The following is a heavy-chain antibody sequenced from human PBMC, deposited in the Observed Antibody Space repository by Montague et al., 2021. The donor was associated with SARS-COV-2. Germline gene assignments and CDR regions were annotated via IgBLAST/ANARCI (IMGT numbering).Heavy chain of an antibody. CDR2: IYNSGTT. CDR1: GDSTSCPNCY. D-gene: IGHD4-17*01. J-gene: IGHJ5*02. V-gene: IGHV4-39*01. CDR3: ARHRNYGDHSLDNWFHP. Sequence: SETLSLTCTVSGDSTSCPNCYWGWIRQAPGKGLDWIGTIYNSGTTYYXPSLKSRLTISIDTSKNQFSLKLTSVTAADTAVYYCARHRNYGDHSLDNWFHPWGQGTLVTVPS.